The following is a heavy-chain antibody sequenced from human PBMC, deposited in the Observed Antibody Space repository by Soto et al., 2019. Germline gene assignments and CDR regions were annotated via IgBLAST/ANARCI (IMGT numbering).Heavy chain of an antibody. CDR2: IYYSGTT. CDR1: GDSISAYDYY. CDR3: ARGIGVFDS. V-gene: IGHV4-30-4*01. D-gene: IGHD3-10*01. J-gene: IGHJ4*02. Sequence: SETLSLTCTVSGDSISAYDYYWSWFRQPPGEGLQWIGYIYYSGTTYYNPSLKSRVTLSMDTSKNQFSLRLSSVTAADTAVYYCARGIGVFDSWGQGTLGTGSS.